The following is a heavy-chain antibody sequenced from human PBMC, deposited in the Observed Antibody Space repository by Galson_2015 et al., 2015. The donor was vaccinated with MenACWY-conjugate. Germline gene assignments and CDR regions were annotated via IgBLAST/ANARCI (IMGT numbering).Heavy chain of an antibody. CDR3: ARDLAFDDSSGYIDY. J-gene: IGHJ4*02. CDR1: GGTFSSYA. V-gene: IGHV1-69*13. CDR2: IIPIFGTA. Sequence: SVKVSCKASGGTFSSYAISWVRQAPGQGLEWMGGIIPIFGTANYAQQFQGRVTITADESTSTAYMELSSLRSEDTAVYYCARDLAFDDSSGYIDYWGQGTLVTVSS. D-gene: IGHD3-22*01.